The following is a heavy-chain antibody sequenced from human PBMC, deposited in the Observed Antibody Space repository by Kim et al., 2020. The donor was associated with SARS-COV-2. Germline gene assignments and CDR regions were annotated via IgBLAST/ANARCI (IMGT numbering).Heavy chain of an antibody. Sequence: GGSLRLSCAASGFTFDDYAMHWVRQAPGKGLEWVSGISWNSGSIGYADSVKGRFTISRDNAKNSLYLQMNSLRAEDTALYYCARGGGDDVLRFLEWWNHGMDVWGQGTTVTVSS. CDR3: ARGGGDDVLRFLEWWNHGMDV. CDR1: GFTFDDYA. V-gene: IGHV3-9*01. D-gene: IGHD3-3*01. J-gene: IGHJ6*02. CDR2: ISWNSGSI.